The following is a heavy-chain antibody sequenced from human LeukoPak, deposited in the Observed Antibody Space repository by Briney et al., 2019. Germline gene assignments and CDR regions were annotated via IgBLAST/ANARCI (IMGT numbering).Heavy chain of an antibody. D-gene: IGHD3-3*01. J-gene: IGHJ5*02. CDR2: INHSGST. Sequence: SETLSLTCAVYGGSFSGYYWSWIRQPPGKGLEWLGEINHSGSTNYNPSLKSRVTISVDTSKNQFSLKLSSVTAADTAVYYCARGGITIFGATRAHRNWFDPWGQGTLVTVSS. CDR3: ARGGITIFGATRAHRNWFDP. V-gene: IGHV4-34*01. CDR1: GGSFSGYY.